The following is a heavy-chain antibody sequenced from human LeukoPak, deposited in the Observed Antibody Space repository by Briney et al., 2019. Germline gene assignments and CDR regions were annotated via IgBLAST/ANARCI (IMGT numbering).Heavy chain of an antibody. V-gene: IGHV4-59*01. D-gene: IGHD5-24*01. CDR3: ARSEMPTRSDAFDI. Sequence: PSGTLSLTCTVSGGSISSYYWTWIRQSPGKGLEWIGYIYYSGYTNSNPSLKSRVTISVDTSKNQFSLNLKSVTAADTAVYYCARSEMPTRSDAFDIWGQGTMVSVSS. J-gene: IGHJ3*02. CDR1: GGSISSYY. CDR2: IYYSGYT.